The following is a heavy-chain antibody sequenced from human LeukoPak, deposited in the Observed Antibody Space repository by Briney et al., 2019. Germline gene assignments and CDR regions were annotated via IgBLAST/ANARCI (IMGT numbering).Heavy chain of an antibody. CDR2: IYTSWRT. CDR1: GGSISSHY. D-gene: IGHD2-2*01. J-gene: IGHJ5*02. CDR3: ARGIVVVAAAMEYWFDP. Sequence: PSETLSLTFTVTGGSISSHYWRWIGQPAGRGLAWIGRIYTSWRTNYNPPLNRRVTMSVDTSKNQFSLKLGCVTAADTAVYFCARGIVVVAAAMEYWFDPWGQGTLVTVSS. V-gene: IGHV4-4*07.